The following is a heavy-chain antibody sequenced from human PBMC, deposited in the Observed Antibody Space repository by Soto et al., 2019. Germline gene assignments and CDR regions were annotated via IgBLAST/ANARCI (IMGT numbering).Heavy chain of an antibody. CDR3: ARVDSSGWFYYYYGMDV. CDR1: GGSLSGYY. J-gene: IGHJ6*02. CDR2: INHSGST. D-gene: IGHD6-19*01. V-gene: IGHV4-34*01. Sequence: PSETLSLTCAAYGGSLSGYYWSWIRQPPGKGLEWIGEINHSGSTNYNPSLKSRVTISVDTSKNQFSLKLSSVTAADTAVYYCARVDSSGWFYYYYGMDVWGQGPTVTVSS.